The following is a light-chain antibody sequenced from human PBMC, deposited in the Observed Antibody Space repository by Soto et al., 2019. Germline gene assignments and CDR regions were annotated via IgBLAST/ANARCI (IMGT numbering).Light chain of an antibody. CDR3: QQYNNWPQT. Sequence: ETVMTQSPAIMSVSPGERATLSCRASQSVSSKLAWYQQKPGQAPRLLIYGASTRATGVPARFSGSGSGTEFTLTISSLQSGDFAVYFCQQYNNWPQTFGQGTKVEIK. V-gene: IGKV3-15*01. CDR2: GAS. J-gene: IGKJ1*01. CDR1: QSVSSK.